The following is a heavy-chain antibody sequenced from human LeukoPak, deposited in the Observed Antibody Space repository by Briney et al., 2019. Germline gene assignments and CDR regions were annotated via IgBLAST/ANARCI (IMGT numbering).Heavy chain of an antibody. Sequence: SATLSLTCTVSGGSISSSSYYWGWIRQPPGKGLEWIGSIYYSGSTYYNPSLKSRVTISVDTSKNQFSLKLSSVTAADTAVYYCARALRFHYYYFDYWGQGTLVTVSS. CDR3: ARALRFHYYYFDY. V-gene: IGHV4-39*07. D-gene: IGHD4-17*01. CDR1: GGSISSSSYY. CDR2: IYYSGST. J-gene: IGHJ4*02.